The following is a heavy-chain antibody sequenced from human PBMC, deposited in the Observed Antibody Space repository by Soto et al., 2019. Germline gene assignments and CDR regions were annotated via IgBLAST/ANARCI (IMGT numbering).Heavy chain of an antibody. J-gene: IGHJ6*02. D-gene: IGHD5-12*01. Sequence: QVQLVQSGAEVKKPGSSVKVSCKTSGFPFSSFNISWVRQAPGQGLEWMGGIIPIFGTTHYAQQFQGRVTILADKSTCTAYMKLSSLRSEDTAVYYCAKIVATGQGLGYYDYRGVDVWGQGTTVTVSS. V-gene: IGHV1-69*06. CDR2: IIPIFGTT. CDR1: GFPFSSFN. CDR3: AKIVATGQGLGYYDYRGVDV.